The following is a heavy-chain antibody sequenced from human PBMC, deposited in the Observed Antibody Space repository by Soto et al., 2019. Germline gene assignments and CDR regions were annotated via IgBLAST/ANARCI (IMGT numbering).Heavy chain of an antibody. Sequence: GSLLVLCEASGFTFSDYYMSWIRQAPGKGLEWVSSISTSSIYTHFADSVEGRFTISRDNAKNSLYLQMNSLRAEDTAVYYCASAYNGDWYVAYWGQGTLVTVYS. D-gene: IGHD6-19*01. CDR2: ISTSSIYT. CDR3: ASAYNGDWYVAY. CDR1: GFTFSDYY. V-gene: IGHV3-11*06. J-gene: IGHJ4*02.